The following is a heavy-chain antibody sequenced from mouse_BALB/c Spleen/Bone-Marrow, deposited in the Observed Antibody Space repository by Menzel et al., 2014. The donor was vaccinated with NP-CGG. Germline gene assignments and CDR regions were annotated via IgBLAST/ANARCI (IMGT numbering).Heavy chain of an antibody. CDR3: ARLGNYGWFAY. CDR2: INPDSSTI. Sequence: EVQVVESGGGLVQPGGSLKLSCAASGFDFSRYWMSWVRQAPGKGLEWIGEINPDSSTINYTPSLKDKFIISKDNAKNTLFLQMSKVRSEDTALYYCARLGNYGWFAYWGQGTLVTVSA. J-gene: IGHJ3*01. V-gene: IGHV4-1*02. CDR1: GFDFSRYW. D-gene: IGHD2-1*01.